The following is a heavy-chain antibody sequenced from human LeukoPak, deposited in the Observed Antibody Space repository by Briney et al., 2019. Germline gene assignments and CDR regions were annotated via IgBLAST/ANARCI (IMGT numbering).Heavy chain of an antibody. CDR2: ISDSGGT. D-gene: IGHD6-13*01. CDR3: AKDRTAVVYYFDT. J-gene: IGHJ4*02. Sequence: GGSLRLSCAASGFTFRSYAMSWVRQAPGKGLEWVSGISDSGGTYYGDSVKGRFTISRDNSKNTLDLHMSSLRAEDTAVYYCAKDRTAVVYYFDTWGQGTLVTVSS. V-gene: IGHV3-23*01. CDR1: GFTFRSYA.